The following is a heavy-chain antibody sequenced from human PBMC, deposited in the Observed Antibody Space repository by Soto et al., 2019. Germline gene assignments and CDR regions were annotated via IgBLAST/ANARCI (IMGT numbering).Heavy chain of an antibody. CDR2: IYYSGST. V-gene: IGHV4-31*02. Sequence: LCGGSISSGGYYWSWIRQHPGKGLEWIGYIYYSGSTYYNPSLKSRVTISVDTSKNQFSLKLSSVTAADTAVYYCARVSSSSAFDYYYYGMDVWGQGTTVTVSS. D-gene: IGHD6-6*01. CDR1: GGSISSGGYY. CDR3: ARVSSSSAFDYYYYGMDV. J-gene: IGHJ6*02.